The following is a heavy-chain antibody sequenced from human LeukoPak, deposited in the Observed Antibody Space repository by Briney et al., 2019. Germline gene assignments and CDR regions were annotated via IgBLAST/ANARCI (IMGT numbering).Heavy chain of an antibody. CDR2: ISYDGSNK. D-gene: IGHD1-14*01. V-gene: IGHV3-30-3*01. CDR1: GFTFSSYA. CDR3: AKGVSPDAGFDY. Sequence: QPGRSLRLSCAASGFTFSSYAMHWVRQAPGKGLEWVAVISYDGSNKYYADSVKGRFTISRDNSKNTLYLQMNSLRAEDMALYYCAKGVSPDAGFDYWGQGTLVTVSS. J-gene: IGHJ4*02.